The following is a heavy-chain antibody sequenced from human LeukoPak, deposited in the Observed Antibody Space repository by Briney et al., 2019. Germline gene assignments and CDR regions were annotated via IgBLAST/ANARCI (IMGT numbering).Heavy chain of an antibody. Sequence: GGSLRLSCAASGFTFSNYGMHWVRQAPGKGLEWVAVIWYDGSNKYYADSVKGRFTISRDNSKNTLYLQMNGLRAEDTAIYYCARGPSLICSSTTCYEGGFDPWGQGTLVTVSS. J-gene: IGHJ5*02. V-gene: IGHV3-33*01. CDR2: IWYDGSNK. CDR1: GFTFSNYG. CDR3: ARGPSLICSSTTCYEGGFDP. D-gene: IGHD2-2*01.